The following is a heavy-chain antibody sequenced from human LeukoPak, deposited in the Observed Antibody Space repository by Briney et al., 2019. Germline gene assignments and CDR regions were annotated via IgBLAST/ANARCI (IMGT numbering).Heavy chain of an antibody. V-gene: IGHV3-7*01. J-gene: IGHJ6*02. CDR3: ARRGSSWYYYYYGMDV. Sequence: GGSLRLSCAASGFTFSSNWMSWVRQAPGKGLEWVANIKQDGSEKYYVDSVKGRFTISRDNAKNSLYLQMNSLRAEDTAVYYCARRGSSWYYYYYGMDVWGQGTTVTVSS. CDR2: IKQDGSEK. CDR1: GFTFSSNW. D-gene: IGHD6-13*01.